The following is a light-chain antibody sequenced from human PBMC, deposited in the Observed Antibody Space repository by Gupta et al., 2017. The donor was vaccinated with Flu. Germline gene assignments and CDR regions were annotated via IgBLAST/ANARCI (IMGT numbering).Light chain of an antibody. CDR1: QSVSSN. CDR3: QQYSIWPGT. J-gene: IGKJ1*01. CDR2: SAS. V-gene: IGKV3-15*01. Sequence: EVVMTQSPATLSVSPGERVTLSCRASQSVSSNLAWYQHKAGQPPRLLIYSASTGATGVPARISGSGCGTEFTLTISSLQSEEFAVYYCQQYSIWPGTFGQGTKVEIK.